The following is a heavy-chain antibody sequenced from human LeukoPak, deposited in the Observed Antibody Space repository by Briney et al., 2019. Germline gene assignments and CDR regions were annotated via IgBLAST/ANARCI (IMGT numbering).Heavy chain of an antibody. V-gene: IGHV4-39*01. J-gene: IGHJ5*02. CDR2: IYYSGST. Sequence: PSGTLSLTCTVSDGSISSSSYYWGWIRQPPGKGLEWIGSIYYSGSTYYNPSLKSRVTISVDTSKNQFSLKLSSVTAADTAVYYCARRFRGVFNWFDPWGQGTLVTVSS. D-gene: IGHD3-10*01. CDR3: ARRFRGVFNWFDP. CDR1: DGSISSSSYY.